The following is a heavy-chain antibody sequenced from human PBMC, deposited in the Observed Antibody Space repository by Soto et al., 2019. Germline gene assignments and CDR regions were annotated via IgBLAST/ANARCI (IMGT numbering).Heavy chain of an antibody. V-gene: IGHV5-51*01. CDR2: IYPGDSDT. CDR1: GYSFTSYW. CDR3: AKDSYNDFWPGHYYHLDY. D-gene: IGHD3-3*01. J-gene: IGHJ4*02. Sequence: PGESLKISCKGSGYSFTSYWIGWVRQMPGKGLEWMGIIYPGDSDTRYSPSFQGQVTVSRDNSKNTLHLQMDTLRAEDTAIYYCAKDSYNDFWPGHYYHLDYWGQGTQVTVSS.